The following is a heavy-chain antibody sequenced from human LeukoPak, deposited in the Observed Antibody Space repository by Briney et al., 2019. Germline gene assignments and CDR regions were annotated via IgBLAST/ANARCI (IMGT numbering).Heavy chain of an antibody. J-gene: IGHJ4*02. CDR3: ARGYDILTGYNY. D-gene: IGHD3-9*01. Sequence: SQTLSLTCTVSGGSISSGDYYWRWIRQPPGKGLEWIGYIYYSGSTYYNPFLKSRVTISVDTSKNQFSLKLSSVTAADTAVYYCARGYDILTGYNYWGQGTLVTVSS. CDR2: IYYSGST. V-gene: IGHV4-30-4*01. CDR1: GGSISSGDYY.